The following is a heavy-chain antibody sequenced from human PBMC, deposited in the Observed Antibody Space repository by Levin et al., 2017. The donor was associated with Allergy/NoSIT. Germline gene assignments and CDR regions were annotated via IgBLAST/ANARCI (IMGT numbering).Heavy chain of an antibody. J-gene: IGHJ4*02. CDR2: INPSGGST. CDR3: ARAWRLRVASSFDS. V-gene: IGHV1-46*01. CDR1: GYTFTSYS. D-gene: IGHD5-12*01. Sequence: GESLKISCKASGYTFTSYSMHWVRQAPGQGLEWMGIINPSGGSTNYAQKFQGRVTLTRDTSTSTVYMELSSLRSEDTAVYYCARAWRLRVASSFDSWGQGTQVTVSS.